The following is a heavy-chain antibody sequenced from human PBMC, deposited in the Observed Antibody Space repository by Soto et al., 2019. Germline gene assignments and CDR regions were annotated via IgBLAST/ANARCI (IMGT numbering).Heavy chain of an antibody. D-gene: IGHD2-2*01. CDR3: ARDSPNYCSSTSCYGQASDWFDP. J-gene: IGHJ5*02. CDR2: INAGNGNT. CDR1: GYTFTSYA. Sequence: GASVKVSCKASGYTFTSYAMHWVRQAPGQRLEWMGWINAGNGNTKYSQKFQGRVTITRDTSASTAYMELSSLRSEDTAVYYCARDSPNYCSSTSCYGQASDWFDPWGQGTLVTVSS. V-gene: IGHV1-3*01.